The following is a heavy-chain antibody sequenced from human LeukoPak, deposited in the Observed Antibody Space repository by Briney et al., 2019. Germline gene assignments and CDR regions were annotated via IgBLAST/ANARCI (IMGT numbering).Heavy chain of an antibody. J-gene: IGHJ6*03. CDR3: ARERAPDYGDYYYYYMDV. CDR1: GGSISSSSYY. CDR2: IYYSGST. V-gene: IGHV4-39*06. D-gene: IGHD4-17*01. Sequence: SETLSLTCTVSGGSISSSSYYWGWIRQPPGKGLEWIGSIYYSGSTYYNPSLKSRVTISVDTSKNQFPLKLSSVTAADTAVYYCARERAPDYGDYYYYYMDVWGKGTTVTVSS.